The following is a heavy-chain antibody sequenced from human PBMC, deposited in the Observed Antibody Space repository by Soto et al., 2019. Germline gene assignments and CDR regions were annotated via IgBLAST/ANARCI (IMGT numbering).Heavy chain of an antibody. D-gene: IGHD5-12*01. Sequence: SETLSLTCAVYGGSFSGYYWSWIRQPPGKGLEWIGEINHSGSTNYNLSLKSRVTISVDTSKNQFSLKLISVTAADTAVYYCARYPRDGYNYGSFDIWGQGTMVTVSS. V-gene: IGHV4-34*01. CDR1: GGSFSGYY. CDR3: ARYPRDGYNYGSFDI. J-gene: IGHJ3*02. CDR2: INHSGST.